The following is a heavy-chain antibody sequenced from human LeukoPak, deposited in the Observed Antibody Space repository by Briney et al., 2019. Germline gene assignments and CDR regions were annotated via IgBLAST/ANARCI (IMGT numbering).Heavy chain of an antibody. J-gene: IGHJ4*02. Sequence: TGGSLRLSCAASGFTVSSNYMNWVRQAPGKGLEGVSVIYSGGSTYYADSVRGRFTISRDNSMNTLYLQMNSLRAEDTAVYYCARGEDYGDYFDYWGQGTLVTVSS. V-gene: IGHV3-53*01. CDR2: IYSGGST. CDR3: ARGEDYGDYFDY. CDR1: GFTVSSNY. D-gene: IGHD4-17*01.